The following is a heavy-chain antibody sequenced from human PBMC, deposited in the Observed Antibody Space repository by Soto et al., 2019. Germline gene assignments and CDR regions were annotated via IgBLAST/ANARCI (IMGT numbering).Heavy chain of an antibody. CDR2: ISSSSSTI. J-gene: IGHJ6*03. Sequence: EVQLVGSGGGLVQPGGSLRLSCAASGFTFSSYSMNWVRQAPGKGLEWVSYISSSSSTIYYADSVKGRFTISRDNAKNSLYLQMNSLRAEDTAVYYCARDPRGYYDFWSGYYTMFGDYYYYYMDVWGKGTTVTVSS. D-gene: IGHD3-3*01. V-gene: IGHV3-48*01. CDR3: ARDPRGYYDFWSGYYTMFGDYYYYYMDV. CDR1: GFTFSSYS.